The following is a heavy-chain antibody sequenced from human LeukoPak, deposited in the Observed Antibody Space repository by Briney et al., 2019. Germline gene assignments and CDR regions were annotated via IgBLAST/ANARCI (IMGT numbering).Heavy chain of an antibody. Sequence: SETLSLTCTVSGGSISSYYWSWIRQPPGKGLEWIGYIYYSGSTNHNPSLKSRVTISVDTSKNQFSLKLSSVTAADTAVYYCARQWLSGYCSSTSCHNGSHGAFDIWGQGTMVTVSS. CDR2: IYYSGST. J-gene: IGHJ3*02. CDR3: ARQWLSGYCSSTSCHNGSHGAFDI. CDR1: GGSISSYY. V-gene: IGHV4-59*08. D-gene: IGHD2-2*02.